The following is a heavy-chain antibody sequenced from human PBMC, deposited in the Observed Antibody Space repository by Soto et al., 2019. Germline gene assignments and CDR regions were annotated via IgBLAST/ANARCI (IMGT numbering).Heavy chain of an antibody. CDR3: ARVGIGVGYSSSWYSADY. CDR2: INSDGSST. CDR1: GFTFSSYW. J-gene: IGHJ4*02. D-gene: IGHD6-13*01. V-gene: IGHV3-74*01. Sequence: GGSLRLSCAASGFTFSSYWMHWVRQAPGKGLVWVSRINSDGSSTSYADSVKGRFTISRDNAKNTLYLQMNSLRAEDTAVYYCARVGIGVGYSSSWYSADYWGQGTLVTVSS.